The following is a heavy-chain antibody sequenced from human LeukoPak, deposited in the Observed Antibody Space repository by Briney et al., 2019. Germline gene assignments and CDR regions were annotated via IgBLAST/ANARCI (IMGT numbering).Heavy chain of an antibody. J-gene: IGHJ5*02. CDR3: ASDDVDTAMVDYNWFDP. V-gene: IGHV1-69*05. CDR1: GYTFSTYG. D-gene: IGHD5-18*01. Sequence: GASVKVSCKASGYTFSTYGISWVRQAPGQGLEWMGRIIPIFGTANYAQKFQGRVTITTDESTSTAYMELSSLRSEDTAVYYCASDDVDTAMVDYNWFDPWGQGTLVTVSS. CDR2: IIPIFGTA.